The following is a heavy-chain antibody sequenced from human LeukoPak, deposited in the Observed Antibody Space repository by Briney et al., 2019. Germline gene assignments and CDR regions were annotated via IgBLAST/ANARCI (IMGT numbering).Heavy chain of an antibody. D-gene: IGHD6-19*01. CDR1: GFTFSSYA. Sequence: GGSLRLYCAASGFTFSSYAMSWVRQAPGKGLEWVSAISGSGGSTYYADSVKGRFTISRDNSKNTLYLQMNSLRAEDTAVYYCAKDLLAVAVYNWFDPWGQGTLVTVSS. CDR2: ISGSGGST. CDR3: AKDLLAVAVYNWFDP. V-gene: IGHV3-23*01. J-gene: IGHJ5*02.